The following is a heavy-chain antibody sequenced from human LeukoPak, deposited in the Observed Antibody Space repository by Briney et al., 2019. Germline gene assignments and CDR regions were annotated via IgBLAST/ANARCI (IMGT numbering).Heavy chain of an antibody. Sequence: ASVKVSCKASGYTFTSYYMHWVRQAPGQGLEWMGIINPSGGSTSYAQKFQGRVTMTTDTSTSTAYMELRGLTSDDTAVYYCARDHSTDYWGQGTLVTVSS. J-gene: IGHJ4*02. CDR3: ARDHSTDY. V-gene: IGHV1-46*01. CDR2: INPSGGST. CDR1: GYTFTSYY.